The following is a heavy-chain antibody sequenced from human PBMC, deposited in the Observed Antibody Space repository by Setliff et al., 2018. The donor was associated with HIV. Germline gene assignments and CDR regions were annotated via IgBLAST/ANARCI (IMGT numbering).Heavy chain of an antibody. CDR3: AKDPPSSSWYYFDY. Sequence: KPSETLSLTCTVSGGSISGFYWSWIRQSAGKGLEWIGRIHTSGDSDFNPSLKVRFTISRDNSKNTLYLQMNSLRAEDTAVYYCAKDPPSSSWYYFDYWGQGTLVTVSS. V-gene: IGHV4-4*07. CDR2: IHTSGDS. J-gene: IGHJ4*02. CDR1: GGSISGFY. D-gene: IGHD6-13*01.